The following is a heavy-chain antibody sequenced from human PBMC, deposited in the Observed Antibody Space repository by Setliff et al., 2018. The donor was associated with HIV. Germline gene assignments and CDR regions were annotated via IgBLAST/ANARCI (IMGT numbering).Heavy chain of an antibody. J-gene: IGHJ5*02. CDR2: IIPIFGTA. V-gene: IGHV1-69*05. CDR3: ARDRLPAEVAVSGDWFDP. Sequence: SVKVSCKASGGTFSSYAINWVRQAPGQGLEWTGGIIPIFGTANYAQKFQGRLTMTTDASTSTAYMEVRSLRSDDTAVYYCARDRLPAEVAVSGDWFDPWGQGTLVTVSS. D-gene: IGHD5-12*01. CDR1: GGTFSSYA.